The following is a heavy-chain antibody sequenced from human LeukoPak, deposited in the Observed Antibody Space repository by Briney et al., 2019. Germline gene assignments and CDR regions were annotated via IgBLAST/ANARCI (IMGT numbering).Heavy chain of an antibody. V-gene: IGHV1-69*01. CDR1: GGTFSSYA. Sequence: ASVKVSCKASGGTFSSYAISWVRQSPGQGLEWMGGIIPIFGTANYAQKFQGRVTITADESTSTAYMELSSLRSEDTAVYYCVNGMATHPNSWGQGTLVTVSS. CDR3: VNGMATHPNS. D-gene: IGHD5-24*01. J-gene: IGHJ4*02. CDR2: IIPIFGTA.